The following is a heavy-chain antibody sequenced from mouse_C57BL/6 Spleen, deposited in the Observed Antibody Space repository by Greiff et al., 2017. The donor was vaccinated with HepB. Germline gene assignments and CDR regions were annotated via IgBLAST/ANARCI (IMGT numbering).Heavy chain of an antibody. CDR3: AKNYYGSGDYFDY. Sequence: LVESGASVKISCKASGYSFTDYNMNWVKQSNGKSLEWIGVINPNYGTTSYNQKFKGKATLTVDQSSSTAYMQLNSLTSEDSAVYYCAKNYYGSGDYFDYWGQGTTLTVSS. J-gene: IGHJ2*01. CDR2: INPNYGTT. CDR1: GYSFTDYN. V-gene: IGHV1-39*01. D-gene: IGHD1-1*01.